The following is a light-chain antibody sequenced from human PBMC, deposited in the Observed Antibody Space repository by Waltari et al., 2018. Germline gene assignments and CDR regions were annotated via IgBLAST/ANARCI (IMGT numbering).Light chain of an antibody. Sequence: QSVLTQPPSASGTPGQRVTTPCSGGSSNIGSYTVNWYQQLPGTAPKLLIYSNNQRPSGVPDRFSGSKSGTSASLAISGLQSEDEADYYCAAWDDSLNGRGVFGGGTKLTVL. J-gene: IGLJ2*01. V-gene: IGLV1-44*01. CDR1: SSNIGSYT. CDR3: AAWDDSLNGRGV. CDR2: SNN.